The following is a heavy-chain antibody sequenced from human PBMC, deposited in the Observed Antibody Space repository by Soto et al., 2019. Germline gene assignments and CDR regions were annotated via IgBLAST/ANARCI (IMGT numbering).Heavy chain of an antibody. J-gene: IGHJ5*02. D-gene: IGHD6-19*01. CDR2: IYYSGST. CDR3: ARILWSSGWSRFDP. V-gene: IGHV4-39*01. CDR1: GGSISSSSYY. Sequence: PSETLSLTCTVSGGSISSSSYYWGWIRQPPGKGLEWIGSIYYSGSTYYNPSLKSRVTISVDTSKNQFSLKLSSVTAADTAVYYCARILWSSGWSRFDPWGQGSLVTVSS.